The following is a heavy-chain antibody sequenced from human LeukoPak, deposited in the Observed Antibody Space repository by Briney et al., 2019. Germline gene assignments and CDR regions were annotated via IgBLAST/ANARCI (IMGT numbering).Heavy chain of an antibody. J-gene: IGHJ4*02. CDR1: GFTFGSYA. Sequence: GRSLRLSCAASGFTFGSYAMHWVRQAPGKGLEWVAVISYDGSNKYYADSVKGRFTISRDNSKNTLYLQMNSLRAGDTAVYYCARDFTMIVFGGQGTLVTVSS. CDR3: ARDFTMIVF. V-gene: IGHV3-30*04. D-gene: IGHD3-22*01. CDR2: ISYDGSNK.